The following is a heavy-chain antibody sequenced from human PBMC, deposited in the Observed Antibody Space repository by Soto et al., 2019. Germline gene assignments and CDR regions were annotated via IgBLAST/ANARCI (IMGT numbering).Heavy chain of an antibody. J-gene: IGHJ4*02. CDR3: ARGVLGATTSLAC. D-gene: IGHD1-26*01. V-gene: IGHV4-38-2*01. CDR1: GYSISSDSH. CDR2: KYHSGST. Sequence: SETLSLTCAVSGYSISSDSHWGWIRQPPGKGLEWIANKYHSGSTYYNPSLKSRVTISVDTSKNQLSLKLSSVTAADTAVYYCARGVLGATTSLACWGQGTLVPVSS.